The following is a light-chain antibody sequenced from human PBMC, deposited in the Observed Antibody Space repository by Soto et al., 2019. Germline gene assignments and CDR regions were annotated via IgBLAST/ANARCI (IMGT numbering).Light chain of an antibody. Sequence: QSVLTQPASVSGSPGQSITISCTGTSSDVGGYNYVSWYQQHPGKAPKLMIYDVSNRPSGVSNRFSGSKSGNTASLTISGLKAEDEANYYCSSNPTSSTLVSGTGTKVTVL. CDR1: SSDVGGYNY. CDR2: DVS. CDR3: SSNPTSSTLV. V-gene: IGLV2-14*01. J-gene: IGLJ1*01.